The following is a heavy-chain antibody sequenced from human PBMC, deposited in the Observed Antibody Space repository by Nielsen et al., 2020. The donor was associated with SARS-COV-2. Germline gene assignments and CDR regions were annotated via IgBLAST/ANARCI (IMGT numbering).Heavy chain of an antibody. CDR3: AGHLSWYGMDV. J-gene: IGHJ6*02. D-gene: IGHD3-16*02. CDR1: GFTFSSYS. V-gene: IGHV3-21*01. Sequence: GESLKISCAASGFTFSSYSMNWVRQAPGKGLEWVSSISSSSSYIYYADSVKGRFTISRDNAKNSLYLQMNSLRAEDTAVYYCAGHLSWYGMDVWGQGTTVTVSS. CDR2: ISSSSSYI.